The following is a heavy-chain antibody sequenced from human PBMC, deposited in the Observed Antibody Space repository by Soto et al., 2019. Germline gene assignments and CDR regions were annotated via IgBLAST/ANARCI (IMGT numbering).Heavy chain of an antibody. CDR2: IIPILGIA. Sequence: ASVKVSCKASGGTFSSYTISWVRQAPGQGLEWMGRIIPILGIANYAQKFQGRVTITADKSTSTAYMELSSLRSEDTAVYYCVLAGSPPPYYMDVWGKGTTVTVSS. D-gene: IGHD6-6*01. J-gene: IGHJ6*03. CDR1: GGTFSSYT. V-gene: IGHV1-69*02. CDR3: VLAGSPPPYYMDV.